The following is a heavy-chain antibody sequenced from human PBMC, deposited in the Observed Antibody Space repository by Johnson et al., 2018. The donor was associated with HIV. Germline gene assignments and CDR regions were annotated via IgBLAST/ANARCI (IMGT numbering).Heavy chain of an antibody. CDR1: GFTFSSYG. D-gene: IGHD1-1*01. CDR3: ARERLAGKWTDALDI. CDR2: ISFDAINK. J-gene: IGHJ3*02. Sequence: VQLVESGGGVVQPGRSLRLSCAASGFTFSSYGMHWVRQAPGKGLEWVAVISFDAINKYYGDSVKGRFTISRDNSKNTLYLQMNSLRAEDTAVYYCARERLAGKWTDALDIWGQGTMVTVSS. V-gene: IGHV3-30*03.